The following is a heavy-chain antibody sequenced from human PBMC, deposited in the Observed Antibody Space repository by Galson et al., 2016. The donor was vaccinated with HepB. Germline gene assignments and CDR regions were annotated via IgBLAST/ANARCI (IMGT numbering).Heavy chain of an antibody. J-gene: IGHJ6*02. CDR2: IYYSGST. V-gene: IGHV4-59*08. D-gene: IGHD2/OR15-2a*01. CDR3: ARSPNYFTLYGLVV. CDR1: GGSMTGHY. Sequence: SETLSLTCTVSGGSMTGHYWGWIRQPPGKGLEWIGYIYYSGSTNYSPSLQSRITMSVDTSKNQLSLEVRSVTAADAALYFCARSPNYFTLYGLVVWGQGTAVTVSS.